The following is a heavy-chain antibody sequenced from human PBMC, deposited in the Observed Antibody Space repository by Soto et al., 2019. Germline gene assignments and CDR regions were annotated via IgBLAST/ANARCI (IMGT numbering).Heavy chain of an antibody. D-gene: IGHD2-2*01. Sequence: QITLKESGPTLVKPTQTLTLTCTDSGFSLSSDGVGVAWIRQPPGKALEWLALIYWDDDKRYSPSLKTRLTISKDTSKNTVVLAMTYMDPVDTATYYCAPAYGGTSWPYDAFDVWGQGTVVTVSS. CDR1: GFSLSSDGVG. V-gene: IGHV2-5*02. CDR3: APAYGGTSWPYDAFDV. CDR2: IYWDDDK. J-gene: IGHJ3*01.